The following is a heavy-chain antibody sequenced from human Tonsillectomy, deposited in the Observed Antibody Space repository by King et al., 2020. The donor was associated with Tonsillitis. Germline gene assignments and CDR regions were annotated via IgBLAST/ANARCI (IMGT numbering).Heavy chain of an antibody. D-gene: IGHD3-9*01. CDR2: INGYNGNT. V-gene: IGHV1-18*01. CDR3: ALDILTGFSDY. J-gene: IGHJ4*02. Sequence: VQLVQSGAEVKKPGASVKVSCKASGYTSSTYGITWVRQAPGQGLEWMGWINGYNGNTIYAQKLQGRVTVTTDTSTSTAYMELRSLRSDDTAVYYGALDILTGFSDYWGQGTLVTVSS. CDR1: GYTSSTYG.